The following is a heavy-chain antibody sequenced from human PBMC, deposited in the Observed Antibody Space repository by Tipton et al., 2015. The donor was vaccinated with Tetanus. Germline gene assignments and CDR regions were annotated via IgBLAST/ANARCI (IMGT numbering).Heavy chain of an antibody. Sequence: TLSLTCSVSGESISRSYRSWIRLSPGKGLEWIGYIHDNETTKYNPSLESRVTMSLDTSKNQVFLRLRSVTAADTAIYFCARAVYLVGDIGWFDPWGQGTPVTVSS. J-gene: IGHJ5*02. CDR3: ARAVYLVGDIGWFDP. V-gene: IGHV4-59*01. D-gene: IGHD1-26*01. CDR1: GESISRSY. CDR2: IHDNETT.